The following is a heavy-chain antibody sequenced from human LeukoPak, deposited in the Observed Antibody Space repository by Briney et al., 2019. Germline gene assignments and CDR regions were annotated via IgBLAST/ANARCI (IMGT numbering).Heavy chain of an antibody. CDR3: ARDPGWYQDKKGFDP. Sequence: GASVKVSCKASGYTFSSYGMSWVRQAPGQGLEWMGRIIPIFGTANYAQKFQGRVTITTDESTSTAYMELSSLRSEDTAVYYCARDPGWYQDKKGFDPWGQGTLVTVSS. CDR1: GYTFSSYG. V-gene: IGHV1-69*05. D-gene: IGHD6-19*01. J-gene: IGHJ5*02. CDR2: IIPIFGTA.